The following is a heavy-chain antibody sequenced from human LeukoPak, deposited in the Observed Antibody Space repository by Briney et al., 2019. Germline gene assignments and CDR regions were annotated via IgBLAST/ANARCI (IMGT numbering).Heavy chain of an antibody. CDR2: IKQDGGEK. Sequence: GGSPRLSCAASGFTFSSYWMSWVRQAPGKGLEWVANIKQDGGEKYYVDSVKGRFTISRDNAKTSLYLQMTSLRAEDTAVYYCARDKYFDSTTYYPRLDYWGQGILVTVSS. CDR1: GFTFSSYW. V-gene: IGHV3-7*04. D-gene: IGHD3-22*01. CDR3: ARDKYFDSTTYYPRLDY. J-gene: IGHJ4*02.